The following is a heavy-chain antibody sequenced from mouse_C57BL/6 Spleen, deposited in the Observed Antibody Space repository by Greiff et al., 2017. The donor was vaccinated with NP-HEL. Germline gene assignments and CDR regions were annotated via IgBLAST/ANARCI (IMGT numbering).Heavy chain of an antibody. CDR3: ARSLRYPPGAMDY. CDR1: GYTFTTYP. V-gene: IGHV1-47*01. CDR2: FHPYNDDT. J-gene: IGHJ4*01. D-gene: IGHD1-1*01. Sequence: VQLVESGAELVKPGASVKMSCKASGYTFTTYPIEWMKQNHGKSLEWIGNFHPYNDDTKYNEKFKGKATLTVEKSSSTVYLELSRLTSDDSAVYYCARSLRYPPGAMDYWGQGTSVTVSS.